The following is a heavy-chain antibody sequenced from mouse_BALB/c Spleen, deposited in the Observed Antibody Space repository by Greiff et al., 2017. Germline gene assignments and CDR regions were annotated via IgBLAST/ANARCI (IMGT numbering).Heavy chain of an antibody. CDR3: ARYYRYDEAWFAY. CDR2: ISYSGST. D-gene: IGHD2-14*01. V-gene: IGHV3-2*02. J-gene: IGHJ3*01. Sequence: DVQLQESGPGLVKPSQSLSLTCTVTGYSITSDYAWNWIQQFPGNKLEWMGYISYSGSTSYNPSLKSRISITRDTSKNQFFLQLNSVTTEDTATYYCARYYRYDEAWFAYWGQGTLVTVSA. CDR1: GYSITSDYA.